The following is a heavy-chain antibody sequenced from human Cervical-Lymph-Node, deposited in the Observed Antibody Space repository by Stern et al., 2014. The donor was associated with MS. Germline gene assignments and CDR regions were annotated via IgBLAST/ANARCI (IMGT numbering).Heavy chain of an antibody. CDR2: IYWDGDK. CDR1: GFSLTTSGVG. CDR3: IHTSPRVPGIDY. J-gene: IGHJ4*02. Sequence: QVTLKEYGPTLVKPTQTLTLKCIFSGFSLTTSGVGVGWIRQPPGKALEWLGFIYWDGDKRYSPSLKRRITITKDTSKNQVVLTMTNMDPVDTATYYCIHTSPRVPGIDYWGQGTLVTVSS. V-gene: IGHV2-5*02. D-gene: IGHD6-13*01.